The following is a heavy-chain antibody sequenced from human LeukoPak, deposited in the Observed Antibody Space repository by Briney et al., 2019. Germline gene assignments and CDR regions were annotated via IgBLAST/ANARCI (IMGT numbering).Heavy chain of an antibody. V-gene: IGHV3-74*01. J-gene: IGHJ4*02. CDR2: INSDGSST. CDR3: ARESRYCSSTSCRYAGYFDY. D-gene: IGHD2-2*01. CDR1: GFTFSSYW. Sequence: GGSLRLSCAASGFTFSSYWMHWVRQAPGKGLVWVSRINSDGSSTSYADSVKGRFTISRDNAKNTLYLQMNSLRAEDTAAYYCARESRYCSSTSCRYAGYFDYWGQGTLVTVSS.